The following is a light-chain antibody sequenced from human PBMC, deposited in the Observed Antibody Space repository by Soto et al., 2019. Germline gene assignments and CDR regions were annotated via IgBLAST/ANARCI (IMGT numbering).Light chain of an antibody. Sequence: DIQMTQSPSSLSASVGERVTITCRASQDIRMYLNWYQQKPGRAPKVLIYDAFNLETGVPSRFTGSGSGTYFTFTITSLQPEDVATYYCQQYLSLPRTFGQGTKVEIK. CDR1: QDIRMY. V-gene: IGKV1-33*01. CDR3: QQYLSLPRT. CDR2: DAF. J-gene: IGKJ1*01.